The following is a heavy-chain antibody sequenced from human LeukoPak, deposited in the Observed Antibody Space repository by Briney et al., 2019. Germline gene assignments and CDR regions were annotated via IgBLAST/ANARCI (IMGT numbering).Heavy chain of an antibody. Sequence: GASVKVSCXASGGTFSSYAISWVRQALGQGLEWMGRIIPIFGTANYAQKFQGRVTITTDESTSTAYMELSSLRSEDTAVYYCARTRGYSYGQDYWGQGTLVTVSS. CDR1: GGTFSSYA. J-gene: IGHJ4*02. CDR3: ARTRGYSYGQDY. V-gene: IGHV1-69*05. CDR2: IIPIFGTA. D-gene: IGHD5-18*01.